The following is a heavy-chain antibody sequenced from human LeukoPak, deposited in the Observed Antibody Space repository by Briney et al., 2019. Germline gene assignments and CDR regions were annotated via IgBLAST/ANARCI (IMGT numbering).Heavy chain of an antibody. V-gene: IGHV5-51*01. CDR3: ARENLIFDY. CDR2: IYPGDSRT. Sequence: GESLKISCKGSGYSFPNYWIGWGRQMPGKGLEWMGIIYPGDSRTRYSPSFQGPITFSADKSISTAYLQWSSLKASDTAIYYCARENLIFDYWGQGTMVTVSS. J-gene: IGHJ4*02. D-gene: IGHD2/OR15-2a*01. CDR1: GYSFPNYW.